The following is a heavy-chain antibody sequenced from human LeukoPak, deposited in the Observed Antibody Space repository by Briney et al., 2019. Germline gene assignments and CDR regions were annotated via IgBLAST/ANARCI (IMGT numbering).Heavy chain of an antibody. CDR2: MNPNSGST. CDR1: GYTFTSYD. D-gene: IGHD5-12*01. J-gene: IGHJ6*03. V-gene: IGHV1-8*01. Sequence: AASVKVSCKASGYTFTSYDINWVRQATGQGLEWMGWMNPNSGSTGYAQKFQGRVTMTRNTSISTAYMELSSLRSEDTAVYYCARGRLYRVATIKRFSYYYMDVWGKGTTVTISS. CDR3: ARGRLYRVATIKRFSYYYMDV.